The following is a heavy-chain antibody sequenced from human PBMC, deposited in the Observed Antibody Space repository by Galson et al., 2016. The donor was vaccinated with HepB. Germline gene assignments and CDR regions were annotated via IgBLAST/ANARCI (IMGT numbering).Heavy chain of an antibody. CDR2: ILHDGSKK. CDR1: KSIFRGYA. J-gene: IGHJ6*02. CDR3: ARANYYAMDV. Sequence: SLRLSCAASKSIFRGYAMHWVRQAPGKGLEWVAVILHDGSKKFYADSVKGRFTISRDNSKNTMYLQMDSLRAEDTAVYYCARANYYAMDVWGQGTTVTVSS. V-gene: IGHV3-30*04.